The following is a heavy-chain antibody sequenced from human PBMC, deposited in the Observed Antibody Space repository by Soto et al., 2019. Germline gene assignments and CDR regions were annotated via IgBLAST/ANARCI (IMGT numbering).Heavy chain of an antibody. V-gene: IGHV3-7*01. CDR3: AIGHWLGN. CDR2: IKQDGNEK. CDR1: GFTFSDYL. D-gene: IGHD6-19*01. Sequence: DVQLVESGGALVQPGESLRLSCAASGFTFSDYLMTWVRQAPGKGLEWVATIKQDGNEKYYVDSVKGRFTISRDNAKNPLYLQMTGLRAEDTAVYYCAIGHWLGNWGHGTLVTVSS. J-gene: IGHJ4*01.